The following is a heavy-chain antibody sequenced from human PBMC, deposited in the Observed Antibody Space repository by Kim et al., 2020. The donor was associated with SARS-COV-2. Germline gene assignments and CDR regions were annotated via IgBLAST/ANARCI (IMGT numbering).Heavy chain of an antibody. J-gene: IGHJ6*02. V-gene: IGHV1-18*01. Sequence: TNNAQTLQGRVTMTTDTSTSTAYMELRSLRSDDTAVYYCVSGYDFDGMDVWGQGTTVTVSS. CDR2: T. CDR3: VSGYDFDGMDV. D-gene: IGHD5-12*01.